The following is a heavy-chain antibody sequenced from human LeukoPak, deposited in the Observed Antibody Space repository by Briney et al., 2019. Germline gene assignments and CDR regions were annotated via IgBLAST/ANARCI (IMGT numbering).Heavy chain of an antibody. D-gene: IGHD3-10*01. CDR3: ARDRYDGSGFDY. Sequence: GGSLRLSCAASGFTFSSYSMNWVRQAPGKGLEWVSSISSSSSYIYYADSVKGRFTISRDNAKNSLYPQMNSLRAEDTAVYYCARDRYDGSGFDYWGQGTLVTVSS. CDR1: GFTFSSYS. CDR2: ISSSSSYI. V-gene: IGHV3-21*01. J-gene: IGHJ4*02.